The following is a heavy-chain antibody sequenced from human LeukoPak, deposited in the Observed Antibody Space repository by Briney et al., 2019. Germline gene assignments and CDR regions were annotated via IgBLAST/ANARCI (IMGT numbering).Heavy chain of an antibody. Sequence: SETLSLTCTVSGXSISSYYWSWIRQPPGRGLEWIGYIYYSGSTNYNPSLKSRVTISVDTSKNQFSLKLSSVTAADTAVYYCARDRGPYDSSGYLGYWGQGTLVTVSS. CDR1: GXSISSYY. CDR3: ARDRGPYDSSGYLGY. V-gene: IGHV4-59*01. D-gene: IGHD3-22*01. J-gene: IGHJ4*02. CDR2: IYYSGST.